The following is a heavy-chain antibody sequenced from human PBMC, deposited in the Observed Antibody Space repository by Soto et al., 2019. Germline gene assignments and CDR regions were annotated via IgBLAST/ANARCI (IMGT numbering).Heavy chain of an antibody. CDR1: GYTFTDYD. Sequence: QEQLVQSGAEVKKPGASVKVSCKTSGYTFTDYDINWVRQATGQGLKWIGWMNPNSGETGYAQKFQGRVTMTRSASLSTAYLELSSLRSEDTAVYYCARVAVAARPRWYNWFDPWGQGTLVTVSS. J-gene: IGHJ5*02. V-gene: IGHV1-8*01. CDR3: ARVAVAARPRWYNWFDP. CDR2: MNPNSGET. D-gene: IGHD2-15*01.